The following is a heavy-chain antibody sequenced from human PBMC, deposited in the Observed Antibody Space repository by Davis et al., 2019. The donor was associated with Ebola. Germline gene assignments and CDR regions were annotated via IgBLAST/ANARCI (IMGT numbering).Heavy chain of an antibody. CDR1: GFIFSNYA. V-gene: IGHV3-23*01. Sequence: PGGSLRLSCAASGFIFSNYAMAWVRQAPGKGLEWVSTIRGIGVNMFYADSVKGRFTISRDNSRDMLYLHMNNLSADDTAVYYCAKGKADFVIDWFDPWGQGTLVTVSS. D-gene: IGHD3-16*02. CDR2: IRGIGVNM. J-gene: IGHJ5*02. CDR3: AKGKADFVIDWFDP.